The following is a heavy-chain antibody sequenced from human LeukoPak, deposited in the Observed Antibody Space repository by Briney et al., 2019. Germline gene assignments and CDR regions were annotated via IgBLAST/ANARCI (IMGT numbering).Heavy chain of an antibody. D-gene: IGHD3-10*01. CDR1: GFTFSSYA. Sequence: PGGSLRLSCAASGFTFSSYAFSWVGQAPGKGLGWVSSVDGSGGDTYYADSVKGRFTISRYNSKNTLYLQPNSLSAEDTAIYYCAQDSGPRGVQSAALYWGQGPLVTVSS. J-gene: IGHJ4*02. V-gene: IGHV3-23*01. CDR3: AQDSGPRGVQSAALY. CDR2: VDGSGGDT.